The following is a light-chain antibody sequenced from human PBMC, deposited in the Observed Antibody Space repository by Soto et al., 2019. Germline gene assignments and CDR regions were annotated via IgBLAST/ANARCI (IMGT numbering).Light chain of an antibody. CDR3: MIWHSSAVV. J-gene: IGLJ2*01. CDR2: YKSDSDK. CDR1: SGINVGTYR. Sequence: AVVTQPSSLSASPGASASLTCTLRSGINVGTYRIYWYQQKPGSPPQYLLRYKSDSDKQQGSGVPSRFSGSKDASANAGILLISGLQSEDEADYYCMIWHSSAVVFGGGTKLTVL. V-gene: IGLV5-45*02.